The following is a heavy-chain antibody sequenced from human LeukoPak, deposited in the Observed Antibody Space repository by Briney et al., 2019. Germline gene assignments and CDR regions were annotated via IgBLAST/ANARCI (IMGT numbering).Heavy chain of an antibody. D-gene: IGHD1-26*01. J-gene: IGHJ3*02. CDR2: LYSAGST. CDR1: GFTFSSYW. Sequence: GGSLRLSCAASGFTFSSYWMHWVRQAPGKGLEWVSLLYSAGSTYYADSVTGRFTISRDNSQNTLYLQMNSLRPDDTAVYYCARGFRSNPHDAFDIWGQGTMVTVSS. V-gene: IGHV3-66*02. CDR3: ARGFRSNPHDAFDI.